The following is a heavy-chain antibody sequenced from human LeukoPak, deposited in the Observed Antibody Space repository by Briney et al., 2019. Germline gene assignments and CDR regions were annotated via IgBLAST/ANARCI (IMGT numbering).Heavy chain of an antibody. D-gene: IGHD3-10*01. Sequence: SETLSLTCTDSGGSISSYYWRWIPQPAGKGLEWIGRIDTSGSIIYSPTLKSRVTISVDKSKNQLSLKVSSVTAADTAVYYCARVKSSTRGPYYHYYMDVWGKGTTVIVSS. CDR1: GGSISSYY. V-gene: IGHV4-4*07. J-gene: IGHJ6*03. CDR3: ARVKSSTRGPYYHYYMDV. CDR2: IDTSGSI.